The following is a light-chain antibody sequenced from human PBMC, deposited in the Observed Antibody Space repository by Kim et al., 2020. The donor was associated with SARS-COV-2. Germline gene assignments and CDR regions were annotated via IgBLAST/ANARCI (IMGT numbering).Light chain of an antibody. CDR3: QQYGSSPLLT. CDR2: GAS. J-gene: IGKJ5*01. Sequence: PGERATLSCRASQSVSSTYLAWYQQKLGQAPTLLIYGASSRATGIPDRFSGSGSETDFTLTISRLEPEDFAVYYCQQYGSSPLLTFGQGTRLEIK. CDR1: QSVSSTY. V-gene: IGKV3-20*01.